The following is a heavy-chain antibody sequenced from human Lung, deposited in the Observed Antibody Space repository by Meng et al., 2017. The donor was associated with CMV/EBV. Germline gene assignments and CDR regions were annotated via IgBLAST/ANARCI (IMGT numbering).Heavy chain of an antibody. D-gene: IGHD6-13*01. V-gene: IGHV3-30-3*01. CDR1: GSTFRSYA. Sequence: GGSXRLXCVASGSTFRSYAMHWVRQAPGKGLEWVAFISYDGGKKYYADSVKGRFTISRDNSNNTLYLQMSSLRADDTAVHYCVRSFAPYTSSWYGVWGQGXLVTVSS. J-gene: IGHJ4*02. CDR3: VRSFAPYTSSWYGV. CDR2: ISYDGGKK.